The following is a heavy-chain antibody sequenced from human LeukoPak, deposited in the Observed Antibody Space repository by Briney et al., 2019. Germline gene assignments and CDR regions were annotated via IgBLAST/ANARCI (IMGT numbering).Heavy chain of an antibody. CDR2: ITYSGST. CDR1: GGSITSNSYY. D-gene: IGHD3-22*01. V-gene: IGHV4-39*07. CDR3: ARVMDYYDGTGYPPPAAADY. J-gene: IGHJ4*02. Sequence: SETLSLTCTVSGGSITSNSYYWGWIRQPPGKGLEWIGSITYSGSTYYNPSLKRRVTISIDTSKNQFSLKVRSVTAADTAVYYCARVMDYYDGTGYPPPAAADYWGQGTLVTVSS.